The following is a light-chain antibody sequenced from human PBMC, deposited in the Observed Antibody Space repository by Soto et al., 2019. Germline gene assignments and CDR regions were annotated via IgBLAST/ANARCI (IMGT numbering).Light chain of an antibody. CDR1: QSINNW. V-gene: IGKV1-5*01. Sequence: DIPMTQSPSTLFASVGDRVTITCRASQSINNWLAWYQQKPGKVTKLLIYDASSLEPGVPSRYSGSGAGTEFSLTISSLQPDDFATYCCQQYSHYFPWTFGKGTKVEIK. CDR3: QQYSHYFPWT. CDR2: DAS. J-gene: IGKJ1*01.